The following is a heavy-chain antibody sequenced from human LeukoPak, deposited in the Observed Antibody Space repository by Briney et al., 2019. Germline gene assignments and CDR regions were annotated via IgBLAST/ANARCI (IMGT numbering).Heavy chain of an antibody. CDR3: ARDLSSSSWYPLDY. CDR1: GYTFTSYG. Sequence: ASVKASCKASGYTFTSYGISWVRQAPGQGLEWMGWISAYNGNTNYAQKLQGRVTMTTDTSTSTAYMELRSLRSDDTAVYYCARDLSSSSWYPLDYWGQGTLVTVSS. CDR2: ISAYNGNT. D-gene: IGHD6-13*01. J-gene: IGHJ4*02. V-gene: IGHV1-18*01.